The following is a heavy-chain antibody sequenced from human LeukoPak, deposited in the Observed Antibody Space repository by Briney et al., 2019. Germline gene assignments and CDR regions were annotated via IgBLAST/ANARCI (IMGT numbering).Heavy chain of an antibody. D-gene: IGHD1-1*01. CDR2: IKEDGIAT. CDR1: GFTFSTYW. Sequence: GGSLRLSCAASGFTFSTYWMTWVRQAPGKGPELVANIKEDGIATYYVDSVKGLFTISRDKAKKSLYLQMNSLRAEDTAVYYCARDSAGYLAYDSWGQGTLVTVSS. V-gene: IGHV3-7*04. CDR3: ARDSAGYLAYDS. J-gene: IGHJ4*02.